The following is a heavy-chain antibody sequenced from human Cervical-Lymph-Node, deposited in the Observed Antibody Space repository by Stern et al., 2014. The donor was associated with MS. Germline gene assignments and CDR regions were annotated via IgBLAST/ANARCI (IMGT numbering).Heavy chain of an antibody. V-gene: IGHV3-9*01. D-gene: IGHD3/OR15-3a*01. CDR2: ISWNSDNI. Sequence: EVQLVESGGGLVQPGRSLRLSCAASGFTFDDYAMHWVRQAPGKGLEWVSGISWNSDNIDYADSVKGRFTISRDNAKNSLFLQINSLRPEDTALYYCARDLMLDTNDFFADAFGLWGQGTMVTVSS. CDR3: ARDLMLDTNDFFADAFGL. J-gene: IGHJ3*01. CDR1: GFTFDDYA.